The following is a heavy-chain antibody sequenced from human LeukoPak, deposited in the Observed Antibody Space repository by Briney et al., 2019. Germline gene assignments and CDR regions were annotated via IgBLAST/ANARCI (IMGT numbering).Heavy chain of an antibody. J-gene: IGHJ4*02. CDR2: ISSNGDVT. Sequence: PGGSLRLSCAASGFPFSSYAMSWVRQAPGKGLEWVSVISSNGDVTRYSDSVKGRFTTSRDNSKNTLYLQMSSLRADDTAVYYCAKESPNFDYWGQGTLVTVSS. CDR1: GFPFSSYA. CDR3: AKESPNFDY. V-gene: IGHV3-23*01.